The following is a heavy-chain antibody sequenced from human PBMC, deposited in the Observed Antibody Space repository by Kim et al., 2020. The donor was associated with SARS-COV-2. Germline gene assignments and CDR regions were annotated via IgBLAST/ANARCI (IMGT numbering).Heavy chain of an antibody. CDR3: AKPTGYVTTFFDY. Sequence: GGSLRLSCAASGFTFSSYGMHWVRQAPGKGLEWVAVISYDGSSKYYADSLKGRFTISRDNSKNTLYLQMNSLRAEDTAVYYCAKPTGYVTTFFDYWGQGTLVTVSP. D-gene: IGHD3-16*01. J-gene: IGHJ4*02. CDR2: ISYDGSSK. CDR1: GFTFSSYG. V-gene: IGHV3-30*18.